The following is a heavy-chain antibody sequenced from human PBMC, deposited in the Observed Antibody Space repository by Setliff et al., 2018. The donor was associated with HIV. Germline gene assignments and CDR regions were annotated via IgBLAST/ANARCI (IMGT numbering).Heavy chain of an antibody. CDR2: INHSGST. Sequence: PSETLSLTCAVYGGSFSAYYWTWIRQPPGKGLEWIGEINHSGSTNYNPSLKSRVTISVDTSKNQFSLKLRSETAADTAIYYCARSDLDNGSGYFDYYSYYMDVWGRGTTVTVSS. CDR3: ARSDLDNGSGYFDYYSYYMDV. J-gene: IGHJ6*03. D-gene: IGHD3-22*01. V-gene: IGHV4-34*01. CDR1: GGSFSAYY.